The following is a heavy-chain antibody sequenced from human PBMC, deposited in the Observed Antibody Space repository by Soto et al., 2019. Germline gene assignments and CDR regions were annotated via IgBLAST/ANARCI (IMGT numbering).Heavy chain of an antibody. V-gene: IGHV4-59*01. CDR2: IYYRGST. Sequence: QVQLQESGPGLVKPSETLSLTCTVSGGSISSYYWSWIRQPPGKGLEWIGYIYYRGSTNYNPSIKGRVTLSVDTSKNQFSLKLSSVTAADTAVYYCARCLTVVTPLPDCWGQGTLVTVSS. J-gene: IGHJ4*02. CDR1: GGSISSYY. CDR3: ARCLTVVTPLPDC. D-gene: IGHD2-21*02.